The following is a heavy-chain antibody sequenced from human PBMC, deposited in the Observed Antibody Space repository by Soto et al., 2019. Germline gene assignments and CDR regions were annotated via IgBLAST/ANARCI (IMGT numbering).Heavy chain of an antibody. J-gene: IGHJ4*02. D-gene: IGHD1-1*01. CDR1: GFTFRNYA. V-gene: IGHV3-23*01. CDR2: INGGGDAR. Sequence: EVQLLESGGGLVQPVGSLRLSCAASGFTFRNYAMGWVRQAPGKGLEWVSLINGGGDARYYADSVKGRFTVSRDNSKNIVSLQMNSLTVDDTAVFYCATQDFRGTTGTTWGQGTLVTVSS. CDR3: ATQDFRGTTGTT.